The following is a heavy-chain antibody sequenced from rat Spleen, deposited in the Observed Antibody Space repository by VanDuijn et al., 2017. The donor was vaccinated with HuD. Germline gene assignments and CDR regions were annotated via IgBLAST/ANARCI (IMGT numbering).Heavy chain of an antibody. CDR1: GFSLTSSH. CDR3: ARMGGLLSPPFDY. J-gene: IGHJ2*01. V-gene: IGHV2-43*01. Sequence: QVQLKESGPGLVQPSQTLSLTCTVSGFSLTSSHVSWVRQPPGKGLEWMGVIWTGGITAYNSLLKSRLSISRDTSKSQVFLKVNSLQTEDTATYYCARMGGLLSPPFDYWGQGVMVTVSS. CDR2: IWTGGIT. D-gene: IGHD1-12*03.